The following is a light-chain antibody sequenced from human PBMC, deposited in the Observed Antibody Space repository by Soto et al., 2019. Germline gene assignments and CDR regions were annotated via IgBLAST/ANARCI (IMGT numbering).Light chain of an antibody. CDR2: GAS. Sequence: EIVLTQSPGTLSLSPGETATLSCRASQSISHNYVAWYQQKPGQGPRLLIYGASRRSKGIPDRFSGSGSGTDFTLTITTLEPEDFVVYYCQEYSNSPQRTFGHGTKV. CDR1: QSISHNY. V-gene: IGKV3-20*01. J-gene: IGKJ1*01. CDR3: QEYSNSPQRT.